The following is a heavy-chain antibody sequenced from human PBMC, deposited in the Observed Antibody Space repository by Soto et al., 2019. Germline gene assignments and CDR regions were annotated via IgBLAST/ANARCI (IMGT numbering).Heavy chain of an antibody. V-gene: IGHV4-4*02. D-gene: IGHD6-19*01. CDR3: ARDVAVPGESDRFDQ. CDR2: IFHNGNT. J-gene: IGHJ4*02. Sequence: QVQLQESGPGLVKPSGTLSLTCTVSGDSIKSNVWWSWVRQPPGKGLEWIGEIFHNGNTYYNPSLKSRVTMSVDKSKNQFSLWLTSVTATDTAMYYCARDVAVPGESDRFDQWGQGILVTVSS. CDR1: GDSIKSNVW.